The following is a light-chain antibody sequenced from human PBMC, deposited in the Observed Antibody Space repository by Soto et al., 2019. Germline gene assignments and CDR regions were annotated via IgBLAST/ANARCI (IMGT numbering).Light chain of an antibody. Sequence: DIQMTQSPSTLSASVGDRVTITCRASQSIRSCLAWYQQRSGKAPKLRIYEASNLLSGVPSRFSGSGSLTEFTLTICSLQPDDFSSYYCQNYYTCPLTFGGGTKVDIK. CDR3: QNYYTCPLT. CDR1: QSIRSC. V-gene: IGKV1-5*03. J-gene: IGKJ4*01. CDR2: EAS.